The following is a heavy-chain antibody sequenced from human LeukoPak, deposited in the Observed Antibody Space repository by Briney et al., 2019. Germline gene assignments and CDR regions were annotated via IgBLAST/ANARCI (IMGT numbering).Heavy chain of an antibody. CDR1: GFTFSSYS. Sequence: GGSLRLSCAASGFTFSSYSMNWVRQAPGKGLEWVSYISSSSSTIYYADSMKGRFTISRDNAKNSLYLQMNSLRAEDTAVYYCARGEPYYYDSSGYRSDYWGQGTLVTVYS. D-gene: IGHD3-22*01. J-gene: IGHJ4*02. CDR2: ISSSSSTI. CDR3: ARGEPYYYDSSGYRSDY. V-gene: IGHV3-48*04.